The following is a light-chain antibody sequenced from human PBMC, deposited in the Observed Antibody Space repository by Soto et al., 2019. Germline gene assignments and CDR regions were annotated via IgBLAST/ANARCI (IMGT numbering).Light chain of an antibody. V-gene: IGLV2-14*01. Sequence: QSALTQPASVSGSPGQSITISCTGNSSDVGGYNYVSWYQQHPGKAPKLMIYEVSYRPSGVSNRFSGSKSGNTASLTISGLQAEDEADYYCSSYTSSSVPYVFGTGTKVTVL. J-gene: IGLJ1*01. CDR3: SSYTSSSVPYV. CDR2: EVS. CDR1: SSDVGGYNY.